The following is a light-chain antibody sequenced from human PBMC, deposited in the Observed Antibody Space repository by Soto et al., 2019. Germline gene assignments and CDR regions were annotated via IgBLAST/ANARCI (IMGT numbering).Light chain of an antibody. CDR3: YGNYSYL. Sequence: DIQMTQSPSTLSASVGDRVTITCRASQSISSWLAWYQHTPGKAPKLLMYDASSLGSGVPSRFSGSESGTEITLTSSSLQDDAFATYYCYGNYSYLFGQGTKVDIK. V-gene: IGKV1-5*01. J-gene: IGKJ1*01. CDR2: DAS. CDR1: QSISSW.